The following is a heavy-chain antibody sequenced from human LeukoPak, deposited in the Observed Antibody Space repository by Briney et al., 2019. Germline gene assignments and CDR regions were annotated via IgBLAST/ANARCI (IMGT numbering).Heavy chain of an antibody. D-gene: IGHD3-22*01. CDR3: ARIGGITMIDAYFDY. J-gene: IGHJ4*02. Sequence: PSETLSLTCGVSGGSISGTNWWSWVRQPPGQGLEWIGEISLRGLTYYNPSLRSRLTMSLDESKNQVSLNLTSVTAADTAVYYCARIGGITMIDAYFDYWGQGTLVTVSS. CDR1: GGSISGTNW. V-gene: IGHV4-4*02. CDR2: ISLRGLT.